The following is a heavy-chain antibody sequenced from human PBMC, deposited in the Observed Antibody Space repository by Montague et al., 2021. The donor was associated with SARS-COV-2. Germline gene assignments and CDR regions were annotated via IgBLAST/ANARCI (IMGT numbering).Heavy chain of an antibody. Sequence: SETLSLTCTVSGGSISSGGYYWSWIRQHPGKGLEWIGYIYYSGSTNYNPSLKSRVTISVDTSKDQLSLKLSSVTAADTAVYYCARDGVLRYFDWLGDRYGMDVWGQGTTVTVSS. CDR1: GGSISSGGYY. V-gene: IGHV4-61*08. D-gene: IGHD3-9*01. CDR3: ARDGVLRYFDWLGDRYGMDV. J-gene: IGHJ6*02. CDR2: IYYSGST.